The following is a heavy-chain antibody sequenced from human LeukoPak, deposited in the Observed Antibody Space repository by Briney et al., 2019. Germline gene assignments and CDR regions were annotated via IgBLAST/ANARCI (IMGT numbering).Heavy chain of an antibody. V-gene: IGHV4-39*07. J-gene: IGHJ4*02. D-gene: IGHD3-22*01. CDR3: ARSLRYYYDSSGSRYYFDY. CDR2: IYYSGST. Sequence: KPSETLSLTCTVSGGSISSSSYYWGWIRQPPGKGLEWIGSIYYSGSTNYNPSLKSRVTISVDTSKNQFSLKLSSVTAADTAVYYCARSLRYYYDSSGSRYYFDYWGQGTLVTVSS. CDR1: GGSISSSSYY.